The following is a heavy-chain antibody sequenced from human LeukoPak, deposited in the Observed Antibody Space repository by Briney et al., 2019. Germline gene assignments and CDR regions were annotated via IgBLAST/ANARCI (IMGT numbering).Heavy chain of an antibody. V-gene: IGHV3-53*01. CDR2: IYSGGST. Sequence: PGGSLRLSCAASGFTVSSNYMSWVRQAPGKGLEWVSVIYSGGSTYYADSVKGRFTISRDNSKNTLYLQMNSLRAEDTAVYYCAKSREQQLVLVYFDYWGQGTLVTVSS. CDR1: GFTVSSNY. D-gene: IGHD6-13*01. CDR3: AKSREQQLVLVYFDY. J-gene: IGHJ4*02.